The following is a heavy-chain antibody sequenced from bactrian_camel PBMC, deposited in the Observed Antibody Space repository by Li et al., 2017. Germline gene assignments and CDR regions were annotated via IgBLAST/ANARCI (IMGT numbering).Heavy chain of an antibody. D-gene: IGHD2*01. J-gene: IGHJ4*01. Sequence: VQLVESGGGSVQAGGSLRLSCAASWDTNSHTFMAWFRHGPGKEREGVAALNNNANTLYADSVKGRFTISHVIANNTLHLQMNSLEPEDTAVYYCAADLGWCGSRPLQREFRNWGQGTQVTVS. CDR2: LNNNANT. CDR3: AADLGWCGSRPLQREFRN. CDR1: WDTNSHTF. V-gene: IGHV3S53*01.